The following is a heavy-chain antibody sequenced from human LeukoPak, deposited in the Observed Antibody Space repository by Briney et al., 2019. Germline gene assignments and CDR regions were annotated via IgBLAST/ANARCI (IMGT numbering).Heavy chain of an antibody. D-gene: IGHD6-6*01. J-gene: IGHJ4*02. CDR2: ISGSGGST. CDR1: GFTFSSYA. CDR3: AKDGIAARVYFDY. Sequence: QAGGSLRLSCAASGFTFSSYAMSWVRQAPGKGLEWVSAISGSGGSTYYADSVKGRFTISRDNSKNTLYLQMNSLRAEDTAVYYCAKDGIAARVYFDYWGQGTLVTVSS. V-gene: IGHV3-23*01.